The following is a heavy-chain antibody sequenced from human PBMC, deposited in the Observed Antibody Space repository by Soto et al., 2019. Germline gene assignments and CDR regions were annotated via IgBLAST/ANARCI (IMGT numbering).Heavy chain of an antibody. V-gene: IGHV3-64*01. CDR1: GFTFSSYA. CDR2: ISSNGGST. J-gene: IGHJ5*02. D-gene: IGHD1-26*01. CDR3: ARDGSGSYHRWFDP. Sequence: PGGSLRLSCAASGFTFSSYAMHWVRQAPGKGLEYVSAISSNGGSTYYANSVKGRFTISRDNSKNTLYLQMGSLRAEDMAVYYCARDGSGSYHRWFDPWGQGTLVTVSS.